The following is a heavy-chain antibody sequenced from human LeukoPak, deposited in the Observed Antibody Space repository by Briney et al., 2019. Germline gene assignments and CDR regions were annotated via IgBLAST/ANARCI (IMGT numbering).Heavy chain of an antibody. CDR1: GFTFSSYA. Sequence: GGSLRLSCAASGFTFSSYAMSWVRQAPGKGLEWVSSISGSGGSPYYADSVKGRFTISRDNSKNPLYLQMNSLRAEDTAVYYCAKSIVGATYNWFDPXGQGXXVTVS. CDR2: ISGSGGSP. CDR3: AKSIVGATYNWFDP. D-gene: IGHD1-26*01. J-gene: IGHJ5*02. V-gene: IGHV3-23*01.